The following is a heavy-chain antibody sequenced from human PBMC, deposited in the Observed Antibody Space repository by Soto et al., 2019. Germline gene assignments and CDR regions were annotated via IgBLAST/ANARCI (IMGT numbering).Heavy chain of an antibody. CDR2: IKSQGDGGTR. CDR3: TTDLQAYCDGTTCYAGNYYYDDMDV. V-gene: IGHV3-15*01. D-gene: IGHD2-2*01. J-gene: IGHJ6*02. Sequence: PGGSLRLSCAASGFSFRNAWMSWVRQAPGKGLEWVGHIKSQGDGGTRDYAAPVKGRFTISRDDSNNTLFLQMNSLKNEDTAVYFCTTDLQAYCDGTTCYAGNYYYDDMDVWGQGTTVTVSS. CDR1: GFSFRNAW.